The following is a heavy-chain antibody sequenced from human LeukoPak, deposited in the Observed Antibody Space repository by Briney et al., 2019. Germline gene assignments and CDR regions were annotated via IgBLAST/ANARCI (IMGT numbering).Heavy chain of an antibody. CDR3: ARNFYASSGYYLDDFYFDF. CDR1: GASIISDTYY. D-gene: IGHD3-22*01. CDR2: IYYSGST. J-gene: IGHJ4*02. Sequence: PSETLSLTCTVSGASIISDTYYWGWIRQPPGKGLGWIGRIYYSGSTYYSPSLKSRVTMSVDTSTNQFSLKLISVTAADTALYYCARNFYASSGYYLDDFYFDFWGQGTLVTVSS. V-gene: IGHV4-39*07.